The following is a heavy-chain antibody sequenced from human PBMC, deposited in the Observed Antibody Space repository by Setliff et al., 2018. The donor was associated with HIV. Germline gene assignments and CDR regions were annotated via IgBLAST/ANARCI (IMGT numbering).Heavy chain of an antibody. D-gene: IGHD7-27*01. CDR3: ARLLGNSFDY. CDR1: GGSFSGYY. Sequence: PSETLSLTCAVYGGSFSGYYWSWIRQPPGKGLEWIGQVTHGGSTNYNPSLKSRVTISVDTSKSQFSLKLRSVTAADTAVYYCARLLGNSFDYWGQGTLVTVSS. V-gene: IGHV4-34*01. CDR2: VTHGGST. J-gene: IGHJ4*02.